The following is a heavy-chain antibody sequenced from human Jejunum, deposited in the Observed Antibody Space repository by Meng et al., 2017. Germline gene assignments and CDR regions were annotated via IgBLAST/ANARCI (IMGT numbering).Heavy chain of an antibody. D-gene: IGHD1-26*01. CDR3: ARVILYSGSYYFDS. CDR2: IYYSGST. V-gene: IGHV4-61*01. CDR1: CDSVSSDNYY. J-gene: IGHJ4*02. Sequence: HVEAQDSVPGLVRPSETLSLTFTVSCDSVSSDNYYWSWIRQPPGKGLEWIGYIYYSGSTDHNPSLKSRVTMSVDTSRNQFSLNLSSVTAADTAVYYCARVILYSGSYYFDSWGQGTLVTVSS.